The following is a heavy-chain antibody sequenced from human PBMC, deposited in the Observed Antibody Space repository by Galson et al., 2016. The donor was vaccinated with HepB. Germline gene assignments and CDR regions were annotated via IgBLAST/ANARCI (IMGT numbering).Heavy chain of an antibody. J-gene: IGHJ4*02. V-gene: IGHV4-61*02. Sequence: TLSLTCTVSGVSISSVSYSWGWIRQPAGKGLEWIGRIYTNGGPNYNPSLKGRVTISLDSSENQFFLNLTSVTAADTAVYYCARTTISAHPYFDYGGQGTLVSVSS. CDR1: GVSISSVSYS. D-gene: IGHD2-21*02. CDR3: ARTTISAHPYFDY. CDR2: IYTNGGP.